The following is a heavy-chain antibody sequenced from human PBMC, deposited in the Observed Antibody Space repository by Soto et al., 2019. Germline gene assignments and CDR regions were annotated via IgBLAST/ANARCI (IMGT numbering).Heavy chain of an antibody. J-gene: IGHJ4*02. V-gene: IGHV3-30-3*01. D-gene: IGHD3-22*01. CDR2: ISHDGSKK. CDR3: ARWTYYYDSGGYR. CDR1: GFTFNTYP. Sequence: QVQLVESGGGVVQPGRSRRLSCAASGFTFNTYPMHWVRQAPGKGLEWVALISHDGSKKYYADSVKGRFTISRDNSENTLYLRLNNLRAEDTAVYYCARWTYYYDSGGYRWGQGTLVTVSS.